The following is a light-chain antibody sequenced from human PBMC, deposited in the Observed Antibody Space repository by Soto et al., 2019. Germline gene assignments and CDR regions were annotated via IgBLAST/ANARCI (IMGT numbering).Light chain of an antibody. CDR2: GAS. CDR1: QSVSID. CDR3: QHYVERSPIT. Sequence: EIVMTQSPATLSVSPGERATLSCRASQSVSIDLAWYQQKPGQAPRLLIYGASSRATGIPDRFSGSGSGTDFTLTISRLEPEDFALYYCQHYVERSPITFGQGTRLEIK. J-gene: IGKJ5*01. V-gene: IGKV3-20*01.